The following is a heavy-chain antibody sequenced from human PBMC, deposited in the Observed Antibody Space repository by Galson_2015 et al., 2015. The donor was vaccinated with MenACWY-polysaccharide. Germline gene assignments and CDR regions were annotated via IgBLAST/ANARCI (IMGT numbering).Heavy chain of an antibody. Sequence: ETLSLTCTVSGGSVSSGSYYWSWIRQPPGKGLEWIGYIYYSGSTNYNPSLRSRVTISVDTSKNQFSLKLSSVTAADTAVYYCAREIAAAGSNNWFDPWGQGTLVTVSS. CDR1: GGSVSSGSYY. V-gene: IGHV4-61*01. CDR2: IYYSGST. CDR3: AREIAAAGSNNWFDP. D-gene: IGHD6-13*01. J-gene: IGHJ5*02.